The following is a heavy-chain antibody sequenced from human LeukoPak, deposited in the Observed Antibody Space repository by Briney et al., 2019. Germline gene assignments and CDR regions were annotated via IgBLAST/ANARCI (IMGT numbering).Heavy chain of an antibody. D-gene: IGHD6-13*01. V-gene: IGHV3-30*18. J-gene: IGHJ3*02. CDR3: AKDSYSSSWYHGAFDI. CDR1: GFTFSSYG. Sequence: GGSLRLSCAASGFTFSSYGMHWVRQAPGKGLEWVAVISYDGSNKYYADSVKGRFTISRDNSKNTLYLQMNSLRAEDTAVYYCAKDSYSSSWYHGAFDIWGQGTMVTVPS. CDR2: ISYDGSNK.